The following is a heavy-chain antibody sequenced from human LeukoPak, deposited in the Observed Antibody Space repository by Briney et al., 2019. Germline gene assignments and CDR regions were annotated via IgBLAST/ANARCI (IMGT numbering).Heavy chain of an antibody. J-gene: IGHJ4*02. Sequence: AGGSLRLSCAASGFTFSSYGMPWVRQAAGKGLEWVAVIWYDGSNKYYADSVKGRFTISRDNSKNSLYLQMNSLRAEDTALYYCATQNDYGGNGGFDYWGQGTLVTVSS. CDR2: IWYDGSNK. CDR3: ATQNDYGGNGGFDY. D-gene: IGHD4-23*01. V-gene: IGHV3-30*02. CDR1: GFTFSSYG.